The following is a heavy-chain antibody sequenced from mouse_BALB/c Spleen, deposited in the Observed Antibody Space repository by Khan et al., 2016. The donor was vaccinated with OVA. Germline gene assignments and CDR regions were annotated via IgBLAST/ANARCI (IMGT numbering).Heavy chain of an antibody. Sequence: VQLLETGPGLVAPSQSLSITCTVSGFSLSRYNIHWVRQPPGKGLEWLGVIWGGGGTDYNSTLKSRLSISKDNSTSQVFLQMNSLQTDDSAIYYCARAYYRFDGYYAMDYWGQGTSVTVSS. CDR1: GFSLSRYN. J-gene: IGHJ4*01. CDR3: ARAYYRFDGYYAMDY. CDR2: IWGGGGT. V-gene: IGHV2-6-4*01. D-gene: IGHD2-14*01.